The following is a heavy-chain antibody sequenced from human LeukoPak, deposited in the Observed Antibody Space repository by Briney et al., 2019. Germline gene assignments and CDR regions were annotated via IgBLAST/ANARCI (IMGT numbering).Heavy chain of an antibody. CDR3: RRGCTNGVCPFDY. Sequence: SETLSLTCTVSGGSISSSSYYWGWIRQPPGKGLEWIGSIYYSGSTYYNPSLKSRVPISVDTSKNQFSLKLSSVTAADTAVYYCRRGCTNGVCPFDYWGQGTLVTVSS. CDR1: GGSISSSSYY. CDR2: IYYSGST. V-gene: IGHV4-39*01. D-gene: IGHD2-8*01. J-gene: IGHJ4*02.